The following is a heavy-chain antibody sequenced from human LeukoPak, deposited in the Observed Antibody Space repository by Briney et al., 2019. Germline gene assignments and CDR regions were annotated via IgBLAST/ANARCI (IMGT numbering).Heavy chain of an antibody. CDR2: IRYDGSNK. J-gene: IGHJ4*02. CDR3: AKDREDTAMTRYFDY. Sequence: GGSLRLSCAASGFTFSSYGMHWVRQAPGKGLEWVAFIRYDGSNKYYADSVKGRFTISRDNSKNTLYLQMNSLRAEDTAVYYCAKDREDTAMTRYFDYWGQGTLVTVSS. CDR1: GFTFSSYG. V-gene: IGHV3-30*02. D-gene: IGHD5-18*01.